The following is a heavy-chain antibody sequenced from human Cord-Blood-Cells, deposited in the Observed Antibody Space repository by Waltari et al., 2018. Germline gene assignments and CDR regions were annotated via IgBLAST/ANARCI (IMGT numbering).Heavy chain of an antibody. J-gene: IGHJ6*02. CDR2: IIPIFGTA. V-gene: IGHV1-69*01. CDR3: ASSGHCSSTSCYWGDYYYYGMDV. D-gene: IGHD2-2*01. Sequence: QVQLVQSGAEVKKPGSSVKVSCKASGGTFSSYAISRVRQAPGPVLEWVGGIIPIFGTANYAQKFQGRVTITADESTSTAYMELSSLRSEDTAVYYCASSGHCSSTSCYWGDYYYYGMDVWGQGTTVTVSS. CDR1: GGTFSSYA.